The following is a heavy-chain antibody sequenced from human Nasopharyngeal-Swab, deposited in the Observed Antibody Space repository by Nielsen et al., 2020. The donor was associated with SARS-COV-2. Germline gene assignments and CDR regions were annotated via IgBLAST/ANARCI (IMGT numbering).Heavy chain of an antibody. D-gene: IGHD2-8*01. J-gene: IGHJ6*03. CDR3: ARGVGFCTNGVCYNKDYYYYYYTDV. V-gene: IGHV4-61*02. CDR2: IYTSGST. Sequence: SETLSLTCTVSGGSISSGSYYWSWIRQPAGKGLEWIGRIYTSGSTNYNPSLKSRVTISVDTSKNQFSLKLSSVTAADTAVYYCARGVGFCTNGVCYNKDYYYYYYTDVWGKGTTVTVSS. CDR1: GGSISSGSYY.